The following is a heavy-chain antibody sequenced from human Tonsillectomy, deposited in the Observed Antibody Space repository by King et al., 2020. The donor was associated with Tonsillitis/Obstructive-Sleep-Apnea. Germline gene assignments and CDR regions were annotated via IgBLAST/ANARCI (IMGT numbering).Heavy chain of an antibody. CDR1: GFTFSSYE. V-gene: IGHV3-48*03. D-gene: IGHD3-22*01. CDR2: ITSSGSKI. CDR3: ARGNSSSGFYYYGMDV. Sequence: VQLVESGGGLVQPGVSQKLFCAASGFTFSSYEMNWVRQAPGKGLEWVSYITSSGSKIYYADSVKGRFTISRDNAKNTLSLQMNSLRAEDTAVYYCARGNSSSGFYYYGMDVWGQGTTVTVSS. J-gene: IGHJ6*02.